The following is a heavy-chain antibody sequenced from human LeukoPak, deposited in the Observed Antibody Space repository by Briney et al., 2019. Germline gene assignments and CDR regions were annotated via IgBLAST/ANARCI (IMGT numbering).Heavy chain of an antibody. CDR2: IGGSGADT. CDR1: GFIFSSYA. D-gene: IGHD6-13*01. J-gene: IGHJ4*02. CDR3: AKDSPGYASSWYEDN. Sequence: GGSLRLSCAGPGFIFSSYAVSWVRQAPGKGLGWVSVIGGSGADTFYAESVKGRFIISRDNSKNKVYLQLNSLRAEDTAVYYCAKDSPGYASSWYEDNWGQGTLVTVAS. V-gene: IGHV3-23*01.